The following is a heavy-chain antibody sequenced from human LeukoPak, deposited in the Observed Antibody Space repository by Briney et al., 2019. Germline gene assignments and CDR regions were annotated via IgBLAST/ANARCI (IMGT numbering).Heavy chain of an antibody. Sequence: PSETLSLTCTVSGGSISSSSYYWGWIRQPPGKGLEWIGSIYYSGSTYYNPSLKSRVTISVDASKNQFSLKLSSVTAADTAVYYCARVLWFGELLYFDYWGQGTLVTVSS. CDR3: ARVLWFGELLYFDY. D-gene: IGHD3-10*01. CDR1: GGSISSSSYY. J-gene: IGHJ4*02. V-gene: IGHV4-39*07. CDR2: IYYSGST.